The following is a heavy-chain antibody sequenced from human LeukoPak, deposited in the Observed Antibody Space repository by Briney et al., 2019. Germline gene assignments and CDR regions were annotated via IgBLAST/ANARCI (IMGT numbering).Heavy chain of an antibody. Sequence: SVKVSCKASGYTFTSYDISWVRQAPGQGLEWMGRIIPIFGTANYAQKFQGRVTITTDESTSTAYMELSSLRSEDTAVYYCARLVDYYGSGTLDYWGQGTLVTVSS. V-gene: IGHV1-69*05. CDR2: IIPIFGTA. CDR1: GYTFTSYD. J-gene: IGHJ4*02. D-gene: IGHD3-10*01. CDR3: ARLVDYYGSGTLDY.